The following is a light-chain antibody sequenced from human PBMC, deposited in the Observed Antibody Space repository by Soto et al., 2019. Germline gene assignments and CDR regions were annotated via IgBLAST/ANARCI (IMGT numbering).Light chain of an antibody. CDR1: SSNIGSNY. J-gene: IGLJ2*01. CDR3: AAWEDSLSGVL. V-gene: IGLV1-47*01. CDR2: RNN. Sequence: QSVLTQPPSASGTPGQRVTISCSGSSSNIGSNYVYWYQQLPGTAPKLLIYRNNQRPSGVSDRFSVSKSGTSASLAISGLRSEDEADYYCAAWEDSLSGVLVCGGTQLTVL.